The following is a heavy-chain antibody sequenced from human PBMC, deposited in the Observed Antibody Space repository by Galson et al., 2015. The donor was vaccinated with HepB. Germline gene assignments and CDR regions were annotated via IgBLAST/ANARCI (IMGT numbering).Heavy chain of an antibody. CDR2: ISSSSSSSSSSSTI. V-gene: IGHV3-48*02. J-gene: IGHJ6*02. CDR3: ARDQEAPYEEDYYYYYGMDV. Sequence: SLRLSCAASGFTFSSYSMNWVRQAPGKGLEWVSYISSSSSSSSSSSTIYYADSVKGRFTISRDNAKNSLYLQMNSLRDEDTAVYYCARDQEAPYEEDYYYYYGMDVWGQGTTVTVSS. CDR1: GFTFSSYS. D-gene: IGHD3-16*01.